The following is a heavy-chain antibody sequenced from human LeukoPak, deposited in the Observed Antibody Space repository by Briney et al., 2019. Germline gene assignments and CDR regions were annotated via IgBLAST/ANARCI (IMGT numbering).Heavy chain of an antibody. D-gene: IGHD1-14*01. Sequence: PSETLSLTCTVSGGSISSYSWSWIRQPPGKGLEWIGYIYHSGSTYYNPSLKSRVTISVDRSKNQFSLKLSSVTAADTAVYYCARAGLLGDWYFDLWGRGTLVTVSS. CDR3: ARAGLLGDWYFDL. CDR2: IYHSGST. CDR1: GGSISSYS. J-gene: IGHJ2*01. V-gene: IGHV4-30-2*01.